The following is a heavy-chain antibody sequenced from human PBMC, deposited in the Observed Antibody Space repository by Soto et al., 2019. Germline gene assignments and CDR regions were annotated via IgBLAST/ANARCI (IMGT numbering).Heavy chain of an antibody. CDR2: IYYSGST. CDR1: GGSISSGGYY. D-gene: IGHD3-3*01. J-gene: IGHJ6*02. Sequence: SLTCTVSGGSISSGGYYWSWIRQHPGKGLEWIGYIYYSGSTYYNPSLKSRVTISVDTSKNQFSLKLSSVTAADTAVYYCARDPRKDPTYYDFWSGHVSQGMDVWGQGTTVTVSS. CDR3: ARDPRKDPTYYDFWSGHVSQGMDV. V-gene: IGHV4-31*03.